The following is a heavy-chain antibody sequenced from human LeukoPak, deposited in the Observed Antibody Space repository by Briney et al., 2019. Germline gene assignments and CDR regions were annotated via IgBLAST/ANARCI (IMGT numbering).Heavy chain of an antibody. CDR3: ARGYFDP. CDR1: GGSFSGYY. V-gene: IGHV4-34*01. J-gene: IGHJ5*02. CDR2: INHSGST. Sequence: PSETLSLTCAVCGGSFSGYYWSWIRQPPGKGLEWIGEINHSGSTNYNPSLKSRVTISVDTSKNQFSLKLSSVTAADTAVYYCARGYFDPWGQGTLVTVPS.